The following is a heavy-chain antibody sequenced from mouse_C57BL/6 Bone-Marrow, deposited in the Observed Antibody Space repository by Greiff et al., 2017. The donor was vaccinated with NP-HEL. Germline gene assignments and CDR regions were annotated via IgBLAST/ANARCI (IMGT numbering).Heavy chain of an antibody. CDR3: ARWELGRWFAY. Sequence: QVQLQQSGAELARPGALVKMSCKASGYTFTSYTMHWVKQRPGQGLEWIGYINPSSGYTKYNQKFKDKATSTADKSSSTAYMQLSSLTSEDSAVYYCARWELGRWFAYWGQGTLVTVSA. CDR1: GYTFTSYT. J-gene: IGHJ3*01. CDR2: INPSSGYT. D-gene: IGHD4-1*01. V-gene: IGHV1-4*01.